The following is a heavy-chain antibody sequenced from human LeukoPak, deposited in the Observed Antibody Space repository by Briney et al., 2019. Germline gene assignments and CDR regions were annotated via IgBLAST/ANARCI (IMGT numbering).Heavy chain of an antibody. D-gene: IGHD4-17*01. Sequence: GGSLRLSCAASGFTVSSNYMSWVREAPGKGLEWVSVIYSGGSTYYADSVKGRFTISRDNSKNTLYLQMNSLRAEDTAVYYCARAGDYGDYVPDAFDIWGQGTMVTVSS. CDR3: ARAGDYGDYVPDAFDI. CDR2: IYSGGST. J-gene: IGHJ3*02. V-gene: IGHV3-53*01. CDR1: GFTVSSNY.